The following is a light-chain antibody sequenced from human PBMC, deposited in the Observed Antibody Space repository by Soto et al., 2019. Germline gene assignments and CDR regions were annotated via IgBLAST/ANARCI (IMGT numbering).Light chain of an antibody. Sequence: QSALTQPPSAAGSPGQSVTISCTGTSTDVGGYNYVSWYQQYPGKAPKLMIYEVSKRPSGVPDRFSGSKSGNTASLTVSGLHAEDEADYYCSSSGGRYNYVFGTGTKLTVL. CDR2: EVS. J-gene: IGLJ1*01. V-gene: IGLV2-8*01. CDR3: SSSGGRYNYV. CDR1: STDVGGYNY.